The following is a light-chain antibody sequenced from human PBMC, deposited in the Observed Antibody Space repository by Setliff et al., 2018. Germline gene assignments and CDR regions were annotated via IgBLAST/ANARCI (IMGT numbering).Light chain of an antibody. CDR3: CSYAGSSTFV. CDR2: DFT. J-gene: IGLJ1*01. Sequence: QSALTQPASVSGSPGQSITISCTGTYSDVEKYNLVSWYQQHPGKAPKLILYDFTTRPSGVSDRFSGSKSANTASLTISGLQAEDEADYYCCSYAGSSTFVFGGGTKVTVL. CDR1: YSDVEKYNL. V-gene: IGLV2-23*02.